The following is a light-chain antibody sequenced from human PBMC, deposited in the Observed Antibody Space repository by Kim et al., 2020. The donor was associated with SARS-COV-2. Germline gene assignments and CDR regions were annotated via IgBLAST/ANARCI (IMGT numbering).Light chain of an antibody. CDR2: GAS. CDR1: QSISSEF. V-gene: IGKV3-20*01. Sequence: PGERGTLSCRASQSISSEFLAWYQQISGQPPRLLIFGASNRAAGIPDRFSGGGSGTDFTLTITRLEPADSAVYYCQQYTTSPPAYTFGQGTKLEI. CDR3: QQYTTSPPAYT. J-gene: IGKJ2*01.